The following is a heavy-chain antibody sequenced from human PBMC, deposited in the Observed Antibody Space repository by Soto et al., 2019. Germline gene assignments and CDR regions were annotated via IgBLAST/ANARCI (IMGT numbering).Heavy chain of an antibody. CDR3: ARVVDFWTAQSY. CDR2: ISSSSSYI. CDR1: GFTFSSYS. J-gene: IGHJ4*02. D-gene: IGHD3-3*01. V-gene: IGHV3-21*01. Sequence: GGSLRLSCAASGFTFSSYSMNWVRQAPGKGLEWVSSISSSSSYIYYADSVKGRFTISRDNAKNSLYLQINSLRAEDTAVYYCARVVDFWTAQSYWGQGTLVTVPS.